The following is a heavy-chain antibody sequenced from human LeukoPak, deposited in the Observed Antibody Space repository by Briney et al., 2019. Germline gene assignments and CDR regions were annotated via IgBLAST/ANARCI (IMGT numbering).Heavy chain of an antibody. Sequence: GGSLRLSCAASGFTVNNNYMSWVRQAPGKGLEWVSVIYSSGSTYYADSVKGRSTISRDISKNSLYLQMTSLRAEDTAVYYCARDLGYYASSANWGQGTLVTVSS. V-gene: IGHV3-53*01. CDR1: GFTVNNNY. CDR3: ARDLGYYASSAN. CDR2: IYSSGST. D-gene: IGHD3-22*01. J-gene: IGHJ4*02.